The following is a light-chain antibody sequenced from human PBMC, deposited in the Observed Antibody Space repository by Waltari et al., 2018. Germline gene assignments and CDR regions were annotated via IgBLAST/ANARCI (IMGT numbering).Light chain of an antibody. CDR2: EVS. V-gene: IGLV2-14*01. Sequence: QSALTQPASGSGSPGQSRTISCTGTSSDVGGYNYVSWYQQHPGKAPTLMIDEVSTRPSGVSTRFSGSTSGNTASLTISGLPPEYEADYYCISYTSSSTLAYVFGTGTKVTVL. J-gene: IGLJ1*01. CDR3: ISYTSSSTLAYV. CDR1: SSDVGGYNY.